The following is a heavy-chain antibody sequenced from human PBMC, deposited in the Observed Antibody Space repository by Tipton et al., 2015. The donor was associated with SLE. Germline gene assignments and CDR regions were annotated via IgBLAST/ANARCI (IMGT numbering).Heavy chain of an antibody. CDR2: IYYTGGT. J-gene: IGHJ4*02. CDR3: ARVRRDSSSWGLDY. V-gene: IGHV4-59*01. D-gene: IGHD6-13*01. CDR1: GGSISSYY. Sequence: LRLSCTVYGGSISSYYWSWIRQPPGKGLEWIGYIYYTGGTSHNPSLKSRVTISVDTSKNRFSLNLSSVTAADTAVYYCARVRRDSSSWGLDYWGQGTLITVSS.